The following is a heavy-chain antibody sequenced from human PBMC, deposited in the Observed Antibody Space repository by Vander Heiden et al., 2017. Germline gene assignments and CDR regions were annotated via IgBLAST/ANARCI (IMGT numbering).Heavy chain of an antibody. CDR3: AKDLRDSRNNYVPLYV. CDR2: IGGSGTST. CDR1: GFAFSSYA. Sequence: EVQLLESGGGLVQPGGSLRLSCAASGFAFSSYAMTWVRQAPGKGRAWVSSIGGSGTSTYTADSVEGRFFISRDNSKNTVYLQMNSLRAEDTAVYYCAKDLRDSRNNYVPLYVWGQGTTVTVSS. D-gene: IGHD3-10*02. J-gene: IGHJ6*02. V-gene: IGHV3-23*01.